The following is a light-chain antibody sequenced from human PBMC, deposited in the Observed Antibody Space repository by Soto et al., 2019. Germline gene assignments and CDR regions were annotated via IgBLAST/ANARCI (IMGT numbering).Light chain of an antibody. CDR3: QQSYSTTWT. CDR2: AAS. J-gene: IGKJ1*01. V-gene: IGKV1-39*01. CDR1: QSISTY. Sequence: DIQMTQSPSSLSASVGDRVTITCRASQSISTYLNWYQQKPGKAPNLLIFAASTLQSGVPSRFSGSGSETDFTLTISSLQPEDFATYSCQQSYSTTWTFGQGTKVEIK.